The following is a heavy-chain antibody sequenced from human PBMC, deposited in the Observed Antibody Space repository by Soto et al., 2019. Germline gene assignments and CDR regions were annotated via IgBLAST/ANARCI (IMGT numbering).Heavy chain of an antibody. V-gene: IGHV3-74*01. CDR2: IKGDETTS. J-gene: IGHJ4*02. D-gene: IGHD3-10*01. Sequence: EVQVVESGGASVQPGGSLRLSCAASGFTFTSYWIHWVRQAPGKGLLWMSRIKGDETTSSYADSVKGRFTISRDNAKNTVYLQMNSLRAEDTAVYYCVRGAFGSYYLDYWGQGTLVTVSS. CDR3: VRGAFGSYYLDY. CDR1: GFTFTSYW.